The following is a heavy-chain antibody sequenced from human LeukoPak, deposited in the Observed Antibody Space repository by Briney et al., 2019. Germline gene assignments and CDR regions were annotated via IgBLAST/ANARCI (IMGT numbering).Heavy chain of an antibody. J-gene: IGHJ2*01. Sequence: ASVRVSCKASGYTFTDFYTHWVRQAPGQGLEWVGWINPNSGGTNFALRFEGRVTMTSDTSISTAYMEMSSLTSDDTAVYYCARGGVRATAGFWYFDLWGRGTLVTVSS. CDR1: GYTFTDFY. D-gene: IGHD3-10*01. CDR2: INPNSGGT. CDR3: ARGGVRATAGFWYFDL. V-gene: IGHV1-2*02.